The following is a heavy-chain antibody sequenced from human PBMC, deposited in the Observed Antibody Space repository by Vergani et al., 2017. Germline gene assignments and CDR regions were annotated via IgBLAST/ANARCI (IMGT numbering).Heavy chain of an antibody. CDR1: GFPFSIFA. J-gene: IGHJ4*02. V-gene: IGHV3-7*01. CDR2: IKGDGSAK. Sequence: EGQLVESGGGLVKPGVSLRLSCVASGFPFSIFAMHWLRQAPGKGLEWVAAIKGDGSAKQYVESVKGRFTISRDNAKSSLYLQMNSLRVADTAVYYCARGHPVGSYWGQGTLVTVSS. CDR3: ARGHPVGSY. D-gene: IGHD1-26*01.